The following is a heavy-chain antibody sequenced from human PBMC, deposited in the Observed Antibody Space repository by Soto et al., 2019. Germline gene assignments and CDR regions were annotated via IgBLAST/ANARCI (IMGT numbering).Heavy chain of an antibody. D-gene: IGHD1-20*01. Sequence: EVQLVESGGGLVQPGRSLRLSCAASGFTFDDYAMHWVRQAPGKGLEWVSGISWNSGSIGYADSVKGRFTISRDNAKNSLYLQMNSLRAEDTALYYCAKASLLTYNWNANRAYFDYWGQGTLVTVSS. CDR2: ISWNSGSI. CDR1: GFTFDDYA. CDR3: AKASLLTYNWNANRAYFDY. J-gene: IGHJ4*02. V-gene: IGHV3-9*01.